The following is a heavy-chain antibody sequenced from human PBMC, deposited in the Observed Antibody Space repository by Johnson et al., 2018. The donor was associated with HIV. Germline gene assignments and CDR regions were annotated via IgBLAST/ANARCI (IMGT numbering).Heavy chain of an antibody. CDR3: SREGVVTMVDGFDS. V-gene: IGHV3-30*19. CDR2: ISYDGNNK. D-gene: IGHD3-3*01. Sequence: QVQLVESGGGVVQPGRSLRLSCAASGFTFSSYGMHWVRQAPGKGLEWVTVISYDGNNKYYADSVKGRFTISRDNSKNTLYLQMNSLRAEDTAVYYCSREGVVTMVDGFDSWGQGTMVTVSS. CDR1: GFTFSSYG. J-gene: IGHJ3*02.